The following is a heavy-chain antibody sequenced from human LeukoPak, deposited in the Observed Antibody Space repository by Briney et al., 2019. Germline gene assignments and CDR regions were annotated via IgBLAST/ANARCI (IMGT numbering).Heavy chain of an antibody. CDR3: ARGLGLLWFGELFTGNWFDP. D-gene: IGHD3-10*01. CDR1: GGSFSGYY. V-gene: IGHV4-34*01. Sequence: SETLSLTCAVYGGSFSGYYWSWIRQPPGKGLEWIGEINHSGSTNYNPSLKSRVTISVDTSKNRFSLKLSSVTAADTAVYYCARGLGLLWFGELFTGNWFDPWGQGTLVTVSS. CDR2: INHSGST. J-gene: IGHJ5*02.